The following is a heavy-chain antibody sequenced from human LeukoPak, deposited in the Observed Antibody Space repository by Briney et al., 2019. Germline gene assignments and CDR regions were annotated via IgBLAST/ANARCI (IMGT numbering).Heavy chain of an antibody. D-gene: IGHD5-18*01. J-gene: IGHJ2*01. CDR1: GNSVSSNSAA. V-gene: IGHV6-1*01. CDR3: ARDYTVMVDWYFDL. Sequence: SQTLSLTCAISGNSVSSNSAAWNWIRQSPSRGLEWLGRTYYRSKWYNDYAVSVKSRITINPDTSKNQSSLQLNSVTPEDTAVYYCARDYTVMVDWYFDLWGRGTLVTVSS. CDR2: TYYRSKWYN.